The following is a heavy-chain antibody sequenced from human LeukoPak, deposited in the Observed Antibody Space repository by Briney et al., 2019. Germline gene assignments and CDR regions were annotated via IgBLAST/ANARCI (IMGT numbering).Heavy chain of an antibody. J-gene: IGHJ4*02. D-gene: IGHD6-19*01. CDR3: ARAVAGKKLYYIDY. Sequence: GGSLRLSCAASGFTFSSYSMNWVRQAPGKGLEWVSSISSSSSYIYYADSVKGRFTISRDNAKNSLYLQMNSLRAEDTAVYYCARAVAGKKLYYIDYWGQGTLVTVSS. CDR1: GFTFSSYS. V-gene: IGHV3-21*01. CDR2: ISSSSSYI.